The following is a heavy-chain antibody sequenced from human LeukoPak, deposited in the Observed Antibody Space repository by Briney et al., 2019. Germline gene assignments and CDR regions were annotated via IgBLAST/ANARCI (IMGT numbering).Heavy chain of an antibody. V-gene: IGHV3-30*02. J-gene: IGHJ6*04. CDR2: IRYHGSDK. D-gene: IGHD3-10*02. CDR1: GFTFSGSG. CDR3: AELGITMIGGV. Sequence: GGSLRLSCAASGFTFSGSGMYWVRQAPGKGLEWVAFIRYHGSDKFYADSVKGRFTISRDNAKNSLYLQMNSLRAEDTAVYYCAELGITMIGGVWGKGTTVTISS.